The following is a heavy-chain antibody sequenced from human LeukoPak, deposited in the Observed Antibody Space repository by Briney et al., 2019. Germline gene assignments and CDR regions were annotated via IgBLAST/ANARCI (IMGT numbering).Heavy chain of an antibody. V-gene: IGHV3-48*03. CDR1: GVTVNTNY. Sequence: GGSLRLSCAASGVTVNTNYMNWVRQAPGKGLEWVSYISSSGSIVYYADSVKGRFTISRDNAKNSLYLQMNSLRAEDTAVYYCARDDAGYSSGWYWVYWGQGTLVTVSS. D-gene: IGHD6-19*01. CDR2: ISSSGSIV. J-gene: IGHJ4*02. CDR3: ARDDAGYSSGWYWVY.